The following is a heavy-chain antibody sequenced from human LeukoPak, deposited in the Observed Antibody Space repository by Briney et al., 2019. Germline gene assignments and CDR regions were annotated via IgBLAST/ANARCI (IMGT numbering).Heavy chain of an antibody. CDR2: INHSGST. J-gene: IGHJ4*02. CDR1: GGSFSGYY. CDR3: ARRLHNWNYAVGY. D-gene: IGHD1-7*01. V-gene: IGHV4-34*01. Sequence: SETLSLTCAVYGGSFSGYYWSWIRQPPGKGLEWIGEINHSGSTNYNPSLKSRVTISVDTSKNQFSLKLSSVTAADTAVYYCARRLHNWNYAVGYWGQGTLVTVSS.